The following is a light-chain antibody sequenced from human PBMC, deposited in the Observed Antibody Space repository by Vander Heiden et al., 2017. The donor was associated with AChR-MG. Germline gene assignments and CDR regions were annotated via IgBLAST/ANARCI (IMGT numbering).Light chain of an antibody. CDR1: PGAVTSGHY. CDR3: LLSYSVLRV. CDR2: DTR. V-gene: IGLV7-46*01. Sequence: QAVVTQEPSLTVSPGGTVNLTCGSSPGAVTSGHYPYWFQQKPGQAPRTLIYDTRNKHSWTPARFSGSLLGGKAALTLSGAQPEDEAEYYCLLSYSVLRVFGGGTKLTVL. J-gene: IGLJ3*02.